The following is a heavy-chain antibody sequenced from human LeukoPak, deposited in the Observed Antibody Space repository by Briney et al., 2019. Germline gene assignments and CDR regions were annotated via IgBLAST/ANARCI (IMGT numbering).Heavy chain of an antibody. CDR1: GFTFSNYA. D-gene: IGHD3-10*01. V-gene: IGHV3-23*01. Sequence: PGGSLRLSCAASGFTFSNYAMTWVRQAPGKGLEWVSGISDSGGSTYYADSVKGRFTISRDNSKNMLYLQMNSLRAEDTAVYYCAKSLSGGGYYFEYWGQGTLVTVSS. CDR3: AKSLSGGGYYFEY. CDR2: ISDSGGST. J-gene: IGHJ4*02.